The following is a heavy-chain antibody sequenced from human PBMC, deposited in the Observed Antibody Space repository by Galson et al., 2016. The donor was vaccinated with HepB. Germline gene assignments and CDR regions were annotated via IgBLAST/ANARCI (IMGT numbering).Heavy chain of an antibody. CDR1: GFSLNSSGLG. D-gene: IGHD3-16*01. CDR2: IYWDDGK. V-gene: IGHV2-5*02. CDR3: ARVLDYNSVWGSFDY. J-gene: IGHJ4*02. Sequence: PALVKPTQTLTLSCTFSGFSLNSSGLGVGWIRQPPGKALEWLALIYWDDGKRYSPSLKRRLSITKDTSKNLVVLTVTDMDPVDTATNYCARVLDYNSVWGSFDYWGPGSLVTVSS.